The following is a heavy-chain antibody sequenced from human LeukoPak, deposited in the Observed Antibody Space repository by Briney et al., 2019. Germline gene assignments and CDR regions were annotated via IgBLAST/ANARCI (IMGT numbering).Heavy chain of an antibody. V-gene: IGHV4-39*07. CDR2: VYYTGTT. CDR3: AGDEYRGNSLGSL. D-gene: IGHD4-23*01. Sequence: IATVYYTGTTYYNPSLKSRVGISVDTSNNQFSLKLSSMTAADTAVYYCAGDEYRGNSLGSLWGQGTLVSVSS. J-gene: IGHJ4*02.